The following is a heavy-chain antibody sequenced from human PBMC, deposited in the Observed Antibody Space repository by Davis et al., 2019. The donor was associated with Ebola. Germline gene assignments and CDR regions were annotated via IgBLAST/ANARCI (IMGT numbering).Heavy chain of an antibody. J-gene: IGHJ6*02. CDR2: IYYSESS. V-gene: IGHV4-59*01. CDR3: ARDSRWLVPGTYYYYGMDV. CDR1: GASINTYY. Sequence: MPSETLSLTCTVSGASINTYYWSWIRQPPGKGLEWIGYIYYSESSNYNPSLKSRVTISVDTSKNHFSLKLSSVTAADTAVYYCARDSRWLVPGTYYYYGMDVWGQGTTVTVSS. D-gene: IGHD6-19*01.